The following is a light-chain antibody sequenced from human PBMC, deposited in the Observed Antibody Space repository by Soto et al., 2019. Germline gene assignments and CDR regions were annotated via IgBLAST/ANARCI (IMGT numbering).Light chain of an antibody. J-gene: IGKJ5*01. CDR1: QSISSW. CDR3: QHYNNYPIT. V-gene: IGKV1-5*03. Sequence: DIQMTQSPSTLSASVGDRVTITCRASQSISSWLAWYQQKPGKAPKLLIYKASSLESGVPSRFSGSGSGTEFTLTIRSLQPDDFATYYCQHYNNYPITFGQGTRLEIK. CDR2: KAS.